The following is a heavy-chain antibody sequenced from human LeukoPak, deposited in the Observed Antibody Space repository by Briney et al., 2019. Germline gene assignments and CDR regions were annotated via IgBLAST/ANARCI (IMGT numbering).Heavy chain of an antibody. CDR2: IYTSGST. D-gene: IGHD6-19*01. J-gene: IGHJ4*02. CDR1: GGSISSGSYY. V-gene: IGHV4-61*02. Sequence: ASETLSLTCTVSGGSISSGSYYWSWIRQPAGKGLEWIGRIYTSGSTNYNPSLKSRVTISVDTSKNQFSLKLSSVTAADTAVYYCARDPVSSGWYGRPSAIDYWGQGTLVTVSS. CDR3: ARDPVSSGWYGRPSAIDY.